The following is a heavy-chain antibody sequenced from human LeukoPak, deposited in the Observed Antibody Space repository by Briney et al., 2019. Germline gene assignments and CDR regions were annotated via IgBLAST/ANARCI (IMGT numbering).Heavy chain of an antibody. D-gene: IGHD1-7*01. CDR3: AKGWKTGTTYWYY. CDR2: ISYDGSNK. Sequence: PGGSLRLSCAASEFTFSSYAMHWVRQAPGKGLEWVAVISYDGSNKYYADSVKGRFTISRDNSKNTLYLQMNSLRAEDTAVYYCAKGWKTGTTYWYYWGQGTLVTVSS. CDR1: EFTFSSYA. J-gene: IGHJ4*02. V-gene: IGHV3-30-3*01.